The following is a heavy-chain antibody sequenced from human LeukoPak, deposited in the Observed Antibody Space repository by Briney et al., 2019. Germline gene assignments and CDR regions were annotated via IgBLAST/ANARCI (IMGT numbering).Heavy chain of an antibody. CDR1: GYTFSSYG. D-gene: IGHD1-26*01. V-gene: IGHV1-8*01. CDR3: ARSPVGARRRNDY. CDR2: VNPNSGNT. J-gene: IGHJ4*02. Sequence: ASVKVSCKTSGYTFSSYGINWVRQAPGQGLERMGWVNPNSGNTGYAQKFRDRVTMTRSTSISTAYMELSSLRSEDTALYYCARSPVGARRRNDYWGQGTLVTVSS.